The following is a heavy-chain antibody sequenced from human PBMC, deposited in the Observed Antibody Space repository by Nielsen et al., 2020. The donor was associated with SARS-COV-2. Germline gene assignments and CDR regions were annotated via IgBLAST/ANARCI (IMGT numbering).Heavy chain of an antibody. CDR3: ARPTTGRSGGSCFQT. D-gene: IGHD2-15*01. CDR1: GGSISSGAYY. Sequence: ESLKISCTVFGGSISSGAYYWGWIRQSPGKGLEWIGNILSGRTTYYNPSLRSRVIISVDTSMNQLSLRLNSVTAADTAVYYCARPTTGRSGGSCFQTWGQGILVTVSS. CDR2: ILSGRTT. V-gene: IGHV4-39*01. J-gene: IGHJ4*02.